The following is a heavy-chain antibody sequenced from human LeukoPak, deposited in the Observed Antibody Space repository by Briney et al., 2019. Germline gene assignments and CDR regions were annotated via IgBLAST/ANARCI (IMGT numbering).Heavy chain of an antibody. J-gene: IGHJ5*02. V-gene: IGHV3-21*01. CDR2: ISSSSSYI. CDR1: GFTFSSYS. CDR3: VSCLWFGELYRFDP. D-gene: IGHD3-10*01. Sequence: GGSLRLSCAASGFTFSSYSMNWVRQAPGKGLEWVSSISSSSSYIYCADSVKGRFTISRDNAKNSLYLQMNSLRAEDTAVYYCVSCLWFGELYRFDPWGQGTLVTVSS.